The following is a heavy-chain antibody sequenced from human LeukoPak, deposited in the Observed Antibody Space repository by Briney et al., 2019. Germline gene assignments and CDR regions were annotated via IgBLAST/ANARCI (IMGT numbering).Heavy chain of an antibody. CDR3: ARGVIAAAGFFDF. D-gene: IGHD6-13*01. J-gene: IGHJ4*02. CDR1: GFTFSSYT. Sequence: PGGSLRLSCAASGFTFSSYTMSWVRQAPGKGLGWGSAISGSGDSIYYADSVKGRFTISRDNSKNTLFLRMNSLRAEDTAVYYCARGVIAAAGFFDFWGQGALVTVSS. CDR2: ISGSGDSI. V-gene: IGHV3-23*01.